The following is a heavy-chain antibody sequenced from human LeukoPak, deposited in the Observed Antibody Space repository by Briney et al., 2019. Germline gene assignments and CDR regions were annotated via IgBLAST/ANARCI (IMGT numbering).Heavy chain of an antibody. CDR1: GFTFTTSW. J-gene: IGHJ3*01. CDR2: IESDGTST. Sequence: PGGSLRLSCAASGFTFTTSWVHWFRQAPGKGLVWVSRIESDGTSTTYADSVKGRFTISRDNAKNTLYLQMNSLRAEDTAVYYCARDQYSSTWYRGAFDVWGQGTMVSVSS. D-gene: IGHD6-13*01. V-gene: IGHV3-74*01. CDR3: ARDQYSSTWYRGAFDV.